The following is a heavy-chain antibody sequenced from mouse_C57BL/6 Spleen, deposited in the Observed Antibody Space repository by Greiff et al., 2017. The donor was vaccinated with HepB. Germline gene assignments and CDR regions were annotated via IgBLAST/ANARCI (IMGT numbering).Heavy chain of an antibody. Sequence: QVQLQQPGAELVKPGASVKLSCKASGYTFTSYWMQWVKQRPGQGLEWIGEIDPSDSYTNYNQKFKGKATLTVDTSSSTAYRQHSSLTSEDSAVYYCARSDGLYYFDYWGQGTTLTVSS. CDR1: GYTFTSYW. CDR3: ARSDGLYYFDY. D-gene: IGHD2-3*01. CDR2: IDPSDSYT. J-gene: IGHJ2*01. V-gene: IGHV1-50*01.